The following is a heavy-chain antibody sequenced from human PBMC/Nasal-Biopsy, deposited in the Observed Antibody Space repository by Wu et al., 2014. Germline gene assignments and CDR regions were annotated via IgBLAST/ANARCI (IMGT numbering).Heavy chain of an antibody. J-gene: IGHJ4*02. CDR2: IYHNGDT. CDR3: ARGPGYSGGWYFDY. D-gene: IGHD6-19*01. V-gene: IGHV4-39*01. CDR1: GGSIRTSSYL. Sequence: TLSLTCTVSGGSIRTSSYLWGWIRQPPGKGLEWIAVIYHNGDTYYNPSLRSRVTLSVDASKNLFSLKLSSVTAADTAVYYCARGPGYSGGWYFDYWGQGKLVTVSS.